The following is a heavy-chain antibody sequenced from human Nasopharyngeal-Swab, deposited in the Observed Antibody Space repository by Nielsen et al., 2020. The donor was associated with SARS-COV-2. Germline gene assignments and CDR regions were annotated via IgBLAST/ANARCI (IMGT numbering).Heavy chain of an antibody. CDR2: IIPIFGTA. D-gene: IGHD6-13*01. CDR3: ARRPQRSWYYFDY. Sequence: SVKVSCKASGGTFSSYAISWVRQAPGQGLEWMGGIIPIFGTANYAQKFQGRVTITADESTSTAYMELSSLRSEDTAMYYCARRPQRSWYYFDYWGQGTLVTVSS. J-gene: IGHJ4*02. V-gene: IGHV1-69*13. CDR1: GGTFSSYA.